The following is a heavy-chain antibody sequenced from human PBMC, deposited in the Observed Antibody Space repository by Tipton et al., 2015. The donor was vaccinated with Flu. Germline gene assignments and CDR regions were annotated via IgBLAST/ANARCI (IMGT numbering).Heavy chain of an antibody. CDR3: AREHSSGWLGAFDY. CDR2: ISSGGTTI. J-gene: IGHJ4*02. CDR1: GFRFSSYE. D-gene: IGHD6-19*01. Sequence: SLRLSCAASGFRFSSYEMNWIRHAPGKGLEWISYISSGGTTIYYTDSVKGRFTITRDNAKNELYLQMESLRADDTGLYYCAREHSSGWLGAFDYWGQGVLVTVSP. V-gene: IGHV3-48*03.